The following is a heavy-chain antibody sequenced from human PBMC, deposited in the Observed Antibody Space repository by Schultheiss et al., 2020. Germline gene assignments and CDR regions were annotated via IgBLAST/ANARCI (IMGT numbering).Heavy chain of an antibody. Sequence: SETLSLTCAVYGGSFSGYYWSWIRQPPGKGLEWIGEINHSGSTNYNPSLKGRVTISVHTSKNQFSLKLSSVTAADTAVYYCARRPGGWHVDYWGQGTLVTVSS. J-gene: IGHJ4*02. V-gene: IGHV4-34*01. CDR2: INHSGST. CDR3: ARRPGGWHVDY. CDR1: GGSFSGYY. D-gene: IGHD5-24*01.